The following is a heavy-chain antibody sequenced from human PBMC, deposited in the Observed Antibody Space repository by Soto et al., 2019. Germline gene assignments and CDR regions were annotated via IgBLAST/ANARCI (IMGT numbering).Heavy chain of an antibody. J-gene: IGHJ6*02. CDR1: GFSLSSSGVG. Sequence: QITLKESGPTLVKPTQTLTLTCTFSGFSLSSSGVGVGWIRQPPGKALEWLALIYWNDDKRYTPSLKSRLTITKDPSNDQVVLTMTNMDPVDTGTYYCAHPGGGAYYYYAMDVWGQGTTVTVSS. V-gene: IGHV2-5*01. CDR3: AHPGGGAYYYYAMDV. CDR2: IYWNDDK. D-gene: IGHD1-26*01.